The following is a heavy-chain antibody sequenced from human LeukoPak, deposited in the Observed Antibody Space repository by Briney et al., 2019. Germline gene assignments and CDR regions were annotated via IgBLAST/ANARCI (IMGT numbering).Heavy chain of an antibody. D-gene: IGHD4-17*01. CDR1: GGSISSSSYY. CDR3: ARVLGDYEGYYYYMDV. CDR2: IYYSGST. V-gene: IGHV4-39*07. Sequence: SETLSLTCTVSGGSISSSSYYWGWIRQPPGKGLEWIGSIYYSGSTYYNPSLKSRVTISVDTSKNQFSLKLSSVTAADTAVYYCARVLGDYEGYYYYMDVWGKGTTVTVSS. J-gene: IGHJ6*03.